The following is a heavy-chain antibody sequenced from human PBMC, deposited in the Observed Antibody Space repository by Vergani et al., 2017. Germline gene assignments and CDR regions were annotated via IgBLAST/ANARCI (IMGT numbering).Heavy chain of an antibody. CDR2: INPSGGHT. CDR3: ARGDYGILTGYRY. Sequence: QVQVVQSGAEVKKSGASVKDFCKTSGHTFSNYYMHWVRQAPGQGLAWMGIINPSGGHTNYAQQFQGRVTMTRDTSTSTVYMELSSLRSEDTAIYYCARGDYGILTGYRYWGQGTLVTVSA. V-gene: IGHV1-46*03. D-gene: IGHD3-9*01. CDR1: GHTFSNYY. J-gene: IGHJ4*02.